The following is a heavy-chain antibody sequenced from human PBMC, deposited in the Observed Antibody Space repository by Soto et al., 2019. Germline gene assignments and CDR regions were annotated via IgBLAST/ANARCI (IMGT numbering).Heavy chain of an antibody. Sequence: SETLSLTCGVYGGSIRGYYWSWVRQSPGKGLEWIGDINDNGGTNYNPSLKSRVTTSLDTSKKQVSLMVSSVTAADTAVYYCARGRYSYETIYYKFYYSALDVWGQGTTVTVSS. V-gene: IGHV4-34*01. CDR2: INDNGGT. D-gene: IGHD3-10*01. J-gene: IGHJ6*02. CDR1: GGSIRGYY. CDR3: ARGRYSYETIYYKFYYSALDV.